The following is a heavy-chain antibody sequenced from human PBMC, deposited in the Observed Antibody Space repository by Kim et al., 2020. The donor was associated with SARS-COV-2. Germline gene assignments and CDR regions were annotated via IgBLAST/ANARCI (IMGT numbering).Heavy chain of an antibody. Sequence: YYNPSLTSRVTISVDTSKNQVSLKLRSVTAADTAVYYCARDLRVHGAFDIWGQGTMVTVSS. CDR3: ARDLRVHGAFDI. J-gene: IGHJ3*02. V-gene: IGHV4-31*02.